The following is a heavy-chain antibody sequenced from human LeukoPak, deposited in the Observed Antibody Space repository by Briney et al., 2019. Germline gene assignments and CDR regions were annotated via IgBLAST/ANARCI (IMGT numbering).Heavy chain of an antibody. CDR1: GFTVSSNY. D-gene: IGHD4-17*01. Sequence: PGGSLRLSCAASGFTVSSNYMSWVRQAPGKGLEWVSVIYSGGSTYYADFVKGRFTISRDNSKNTLYLQMNSLRAEDTAVYYCAGVMTTVTTNKDYWGQGTLVTVSS. J-gene: IGHJ4*02. CDR3: AGVMTTVTTNKDY. V-gene: IGHV3-53*01. CDR2: IYSGGST.